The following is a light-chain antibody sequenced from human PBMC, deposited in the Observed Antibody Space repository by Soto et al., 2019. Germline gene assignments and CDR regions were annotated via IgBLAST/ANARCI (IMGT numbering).Light chain of an antibody. CDR1: QSVGSN. Sequence: EIVMTQSPATLSVSPGERATLSCRAGQSVGSNLAWYQQKPGQAPRLLIYGASTRATGIPARFSGSGSGTEFTLTISSLQSEDFAVYYCQQYDNWPRTFGQVNKVEIK. J-gene: IGKJ1*01. V-gene: IGKV3-15*01. CDR2: GAS. CDR3: QQYDNWPRT.